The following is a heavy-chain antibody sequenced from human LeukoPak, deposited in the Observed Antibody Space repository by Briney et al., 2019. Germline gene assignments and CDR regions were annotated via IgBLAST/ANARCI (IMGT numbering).Heavy chain of an antibody. J-gene: IGHJ4*02. D-gene: IGHD3-3*01. CDR2: INPNSGGT. CDR3: ATTSGFWSGGGGI. CDR1: GYTFTGYY. V-gene: IGHV1-2*02. Sequence: ASVKVSCKASGYTFTGYYIHWVRQAPGQGLEWMGWINPNSGGTKYEQKFQGRVTLTRDTSITTAYMDLSRLTFDDTAIYYCATTSGFWSGGGGIWGQGTLVTVPS.